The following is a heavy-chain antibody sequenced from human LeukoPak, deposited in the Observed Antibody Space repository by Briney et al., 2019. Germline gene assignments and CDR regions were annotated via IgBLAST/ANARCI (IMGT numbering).Heavy chain of an antibody. V-gene: IGHV3-53*01. CDR1: GFTVGSNY. D-gene: IGHD3-22*01. CDR2: IYSGGTI. J-gene: IGHJ4*02. CDR3: AREGSYDGSTMWYFDY. Sequence: GGSLRLSCAASGFTVGSNYVAWVRQAPGKGLEWVSVIYSGGTIYYADSVKGRFTISRDNSKNTLYLQMNSLRAEDTAVYYCAREGSYDGSTMWYFDYWGQGTLVTVSS.